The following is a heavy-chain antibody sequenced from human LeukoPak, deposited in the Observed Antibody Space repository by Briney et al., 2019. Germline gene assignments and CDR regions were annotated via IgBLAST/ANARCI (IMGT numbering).Heavy chain of an antibody. CDR2: LDPSDSYT. Sequence: GGSLKISRKGSVYIFTSYWISWVRQMPGKGLEWMGRLDPSDSYTNYSPSFQGHVTISADNSISTAYLQWSSLKASDTAMYYCARQGSGYDYYYFDYWGQGTLVTVSS. V-gene: IGHV5-10-1*01. J-gene: IGHJ4*02. D-gene: IGHD5-12*01. CDR1: VYIFTSYW. CDR3: ARQGSGYDYYYFDY.